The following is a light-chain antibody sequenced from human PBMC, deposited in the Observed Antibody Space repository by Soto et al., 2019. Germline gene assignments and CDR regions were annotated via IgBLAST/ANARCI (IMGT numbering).Light chain of an antibody. V-gene: IGKV3-15*01. J-gene: IGKJ1*01. CDR2: DAS. Sequence: EIVMTQSPATLSVSPGERATLSCRASQSVSNNLAWYQQKPGQAPRLLIYDASTRATGVPARFSGSGSGTGFTLTISSLQSEDFTVYSCQQYSNWPRTFGQRTKA. CDR3: QQYSNWPRT. CDR1: QSVSNN.